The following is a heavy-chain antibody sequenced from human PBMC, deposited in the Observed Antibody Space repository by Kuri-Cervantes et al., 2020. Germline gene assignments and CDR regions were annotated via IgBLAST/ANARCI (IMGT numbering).Heavy chain of an antibody. CDR1: GGSISSSSYY. CDR2: IYYSGST. Sequence: SETLSLTCTVSGGSISSSSYYWGWIRQPPGKGLEWIGSIYYSGSTYYNPSLKSRVTISVDRSKNQFSLKLSSVTAADTAVYYCAREVPVLYDYVWGSYRYGNWFDPWGQGTLVTVSS. CDR3: AREVPVLYDYVWGSYRYGNWFDP. J-gene: IGHJ5*02. D-gene: IGHD3-16*02. V-gene: IGHV4-39*07.